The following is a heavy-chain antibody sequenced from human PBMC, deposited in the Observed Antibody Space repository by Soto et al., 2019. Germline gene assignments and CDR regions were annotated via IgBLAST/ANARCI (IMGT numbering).Heavy chain of an antibody. V-gene: IGHV1-8*01. J-gene: IGHJ4*02. CDR1: GDTFTTYD. CDR3: ARGRASGSYYLLDY. D-gene: IGHD3-10*01. Sequence: ASVKVSCKASGDTFTTYDINWVRQATGRGLEWMGWINPNSGNIGYAQRFQGRVTMTRDTAIRTAYMEVSSLRSDDTAVYYCARGRASGSYYLLDYWGQGTLVTVSS. CDR2: INPNSGNI.